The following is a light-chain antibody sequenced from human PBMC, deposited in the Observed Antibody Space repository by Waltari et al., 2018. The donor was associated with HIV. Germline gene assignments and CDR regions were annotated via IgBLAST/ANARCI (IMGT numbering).Light chain of an antibody. Sequence: QSALTQPASVSGSPGQSITISCSGTSSDVGGYNYVSWYQQYPGKAPKPMIYGVSERPSGVSNRFSGSKSGNTASLTISGLQAEDEADYYCSSYTSSSTYVFGTGIKVTVL. J-gene: IGLJ1*01. CDR2: GVS. CDR3: SSYTSSSTYV. V-gene: IGLV2-14*01. CDR1: SSDVGGYNY.